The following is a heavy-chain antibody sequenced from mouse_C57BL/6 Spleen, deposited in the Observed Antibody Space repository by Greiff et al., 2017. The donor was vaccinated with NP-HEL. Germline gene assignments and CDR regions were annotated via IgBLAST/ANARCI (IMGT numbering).Heavy chain of an antibody. Sequence: EVQLVESGGGLVKPGGSLKLSCAASGFTFSSYAMSWVRQTPEKRLEWVATISDGGSYTYYPDNVKGRFTISRDNAKNNLYLQMSHLKSEDTAMYDCARDGVYGYDVAWFAYWGQGTLVTASA. CDR3: ARDGVYGYDVAWFAY. J-gene: IGHJ3*01. CDR2: ISDGGSYT. CDR1: GFTFSSYA. V-gene: IGHV5-4*01. D-gene: IGHD2-2*01.